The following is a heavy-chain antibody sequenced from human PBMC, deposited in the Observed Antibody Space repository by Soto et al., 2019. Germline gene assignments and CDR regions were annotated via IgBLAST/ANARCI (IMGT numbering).Heavy chain of an antibody. CDR3: ASDRRNYYDSSGPSFDP. Sequence: SVKVSCKASGGTFSSYAISWVRQAPGQGLEWMGGIIPIFGTANYAQKFQGRVTITADESTSTAYMELSSLRSEDTAVYYCASDRRNYYDSSGPSFDPWGQGTLVTVSS. J-gene: IGHJ5*02. V-gene: IGHV1-69*13. D-gene: IGHD3-22*01. CDR2: IIPIFGTA. CDR1: GGTFSSYA.